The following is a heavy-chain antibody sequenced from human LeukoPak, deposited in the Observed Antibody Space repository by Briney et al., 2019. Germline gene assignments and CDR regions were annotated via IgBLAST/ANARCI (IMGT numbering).Heavy chain of an antibody. J-gene: IGHJ1*01. Sequence: GGSLRLSCAASGFTFSSYAMSWVRQAPGKGLEWVAAISNSGGDTFYSDSGKGRFTIARDNSKNTLYLQMNSLRVDDTAVYYCAQQLGYCSGGTCYFTYWGQGTPVTVSS. CDR1: GFTFSSYA. V-gene: IGHV3-23*01. CDR2: ISNSGGDT. CDR3: AQQLGYCSGGTCYFTY. D-gene: IGHD2-15*01.